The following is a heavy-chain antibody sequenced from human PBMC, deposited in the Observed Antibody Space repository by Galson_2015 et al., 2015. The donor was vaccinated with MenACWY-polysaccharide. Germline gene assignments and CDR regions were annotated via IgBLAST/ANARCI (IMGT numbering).Heavy chain of an antibody. CDR3: ARGGKYYYDSSGYLNWFDP. D-gene: IGHD3-22*01. V-gene: IGHV1-8*01. CDR2: MNPNSGNT. CDR1: GYSFSRYD. Sequence: VKVSCKASGYSFSRYDINWVRQTTGQGLEWMGWMNPNSGNTGYAQKFQGRVTMTRNTSISIAYMELSSLRSEDTAVYYCARGGKYYYDSSGYLNWFDPWGQGTLVTVSS. J-gene: IGHJ5*02.